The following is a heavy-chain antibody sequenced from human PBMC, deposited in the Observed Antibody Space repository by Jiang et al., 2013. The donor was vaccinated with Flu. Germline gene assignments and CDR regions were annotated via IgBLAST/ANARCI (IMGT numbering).Heavy chain of an antibody. CDR1: GGSISSYY. V-gene: IGHV4-59*08. D-gene: IGHD4-17*01. J-gene: IGHJ4*02. Sequence: GLVKPSETLSLTCTVSGGSISSYYWSWIRQPPGKGLEWIGYIYYSGSTNYNPSLKSRVTISVDTSKNQFSLKLSSVTAADTAVYYCARRPSRYGDLDYWGQGTLVTVSS. CDR2: IYYSGST. CDR3: ARRPSRYGDLDY.